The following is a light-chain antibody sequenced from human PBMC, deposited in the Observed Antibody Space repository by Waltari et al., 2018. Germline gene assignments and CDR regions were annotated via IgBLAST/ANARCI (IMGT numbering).Light chain of an antibody. V-gene: IGKV3-15*01. CDR2: GAS. J-gene: IGKJ4*01. Sequence: EIVMTQSPATLSVYPGERATLPCRASQSVSNNLAWFQHKPGQAPRPPIYGASTRAAGIPARFSGSGSGADFTLTISSLQSEDFALYYCQQYNSWPLTFGGGTKVEIK. CDR3: QQYNSWPLT. CDR1: QSVSNN.